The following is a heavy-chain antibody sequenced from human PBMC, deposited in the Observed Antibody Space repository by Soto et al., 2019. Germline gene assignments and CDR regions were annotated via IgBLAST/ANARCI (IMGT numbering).Heavy chain of an antibody. CDR1: VYTFTSYA. V-gene: IGHV1-3*01. Sequence: ASVKVSCKASVYTFTSYAMHWVRQAPGQRLGWMGWINAGNGNTKYSQKFQGRVTITRDTSASTAYMELSSLRSEDTAVYYCARAHSGSYSNWFDPWGQGTLVTVSS. J-gene: IGHJ5*02. CDR3: ARAHSGSYSNWFDP. CDR2: INAGNGNT. D-gene: IGHD1-26*01.